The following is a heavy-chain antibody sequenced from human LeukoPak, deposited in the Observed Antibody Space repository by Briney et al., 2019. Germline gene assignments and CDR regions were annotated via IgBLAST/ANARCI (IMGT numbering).Heavy chain of an antibody. V-gene: IGHV1-8*03. J-gene: IGHJ6*03. D-gene: IGHD3-3*01. CDR1: GYTFTSCD. CDR3: ARGAPDFWSVYYMDV. Sequence: ASVKVSCKASGYTFTSCDINWVRQATGQGLEWMGWMNPNSGNTGYAQKFQGRVTITRNTSISTAYMELSSLRSEDTAVYYCARGAPDFWSVYYMDVWGKGTTVTVSS. CDR2: MNPNSGNT.